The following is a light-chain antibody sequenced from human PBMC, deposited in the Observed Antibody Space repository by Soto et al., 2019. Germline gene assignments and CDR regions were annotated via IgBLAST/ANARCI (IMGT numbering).Light chain of an antibody. V-gene: IGKV1-5*03. CDR2: KAS. CDR3: QQYNSYPLT. Sequence: DIQMTQSPSTLSASVGDRVTITCRASQSISSWLAWYQQKPGKAPKLRIYKASNLESGVPSRFSGSGSGTEFTLTISSLQPDDFATYYCQQYNSYPLTFGGGTKVEIK. J-gene: IGKJ4*01. CDR1: QSISSW.